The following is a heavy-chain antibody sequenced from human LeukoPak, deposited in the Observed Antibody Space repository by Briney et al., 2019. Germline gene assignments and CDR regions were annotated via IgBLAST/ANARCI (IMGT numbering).Heavy chain of an antibody. CDR2: IYYSGST. CDR1: GGSMSSYY. J-gene: IGHJ4*02. D-gene: IGHD6-19*01. V-gene: IGHV4-59*01. Sequence: SETLSLTCTVSGGSMSSYYWSWIRQPPGKGLEWIGYIYYSGSTNYNPSLKSRVTISVDTSKNQFSLKLSSVTAADTAVYYCARSFDSSGWYDLGYWGQGTLVTVSS. CDR3: ARSFDSSGWYDLGY.